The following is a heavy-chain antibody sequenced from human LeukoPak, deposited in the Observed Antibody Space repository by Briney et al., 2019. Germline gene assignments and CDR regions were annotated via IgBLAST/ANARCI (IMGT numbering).Heavy chain of an antibody. D-gene: IGHD6-19*01. V-gene: IGHV4-39*01. CDR2: IYYSGST. Sequence: SETLSLTCTVSGGSISSSSYYWGWIRQPPGKGLEWIGSIYYSGSTYYNPSLKSRVTISVDTSKNQFSLMLSSVTAADTAVYYCASVPTQWLAIDYWGQGTLVTVSS. CDR3: ASVPTQWLAIDY. J-gene: IGHJ4*02. CDR1: GGSISSSSYY.